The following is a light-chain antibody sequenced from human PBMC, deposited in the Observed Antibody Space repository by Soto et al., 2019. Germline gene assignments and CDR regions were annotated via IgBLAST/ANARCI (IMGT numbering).Light chain of an antibody. CDR2: GNT. CDR1: SSNIGAGYD. CDR3: QSYSRGLRPWV. V-gene: IGLV1-40*01. J-gene: IGLJ3*02. Sequence: QSVLTQPPSVSGAPGQRVTISCTGSSSNIGAGYDVHWYHHLPGTAHKLLIYGNTNRPSGISDRYSASKSGSSASLAITGLEAKNEDDYSSQSYSRGLRPWVCGEATKLTPL.